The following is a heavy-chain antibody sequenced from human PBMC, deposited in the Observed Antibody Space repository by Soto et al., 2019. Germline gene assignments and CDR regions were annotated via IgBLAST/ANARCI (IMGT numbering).Heavy chain of an antibody. J-gene: IGHJ4*02. D-gene: IGHD3-10*01. CDR3: ARHAPHYYGSGSYFH. CDR1: GGPISSSSYY. V-gene: IGHV4-39*01. CDR2: IYYSGST. Sequence: SETLSLTCTVSGGPISSSSYYWGWIRQPPGKGLEWIGSIYYSGSTYYNPSLKSRVTISVDTSKNQFSLKLSSVTAADTAVYYCARHAPHYYGSGSYFHWGQGTLVTVSS.